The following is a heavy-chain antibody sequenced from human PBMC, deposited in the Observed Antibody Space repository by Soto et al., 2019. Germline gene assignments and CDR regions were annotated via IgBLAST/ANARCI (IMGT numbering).Heavy chain of an antibody. V-gene: IGHV3-7*01. CDR2: IKQDGSEK. D-gene: IGHD1-26*01. CDR1: GFTFSSYC. CDR3: AAEMFGYSGTTSYGMDV. J-gene: IGHJ6*02. Sequence: ASGFTFSSYCMSWVRQAPGKGLEWVANIKQDGSEKYYVDSVKGRFTISRDNAKNSLYLQMNSLRAEDTAVYYCAAEMFGYSGTTSYGMDVWGQGTTVTVSS.